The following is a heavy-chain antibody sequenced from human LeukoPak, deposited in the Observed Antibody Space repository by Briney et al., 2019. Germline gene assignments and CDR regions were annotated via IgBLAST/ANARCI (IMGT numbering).Heavy chain of an antibody. CDR3: ACRGSGYDQRDY. D-gene: IGHD5-12*01. CDR1: GYTFTGYY. CDR2: INPNSGGT. V-gene: IGHV1-2*02. Sequence: ASVKVSCKASGYTFTGYYMRWVRQAPGQGLEWMGWINPNSGGTNYAQKFQGRVTMTRGTSISTAYMELSRLRSDDTAVYYCACRGSGYDQRDYWGQGTLVTVSS. J-gene: IGHJ4*02.